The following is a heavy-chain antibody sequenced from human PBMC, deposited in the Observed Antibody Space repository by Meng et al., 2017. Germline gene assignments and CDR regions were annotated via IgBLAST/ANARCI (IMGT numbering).Heavy chain of an antibody. V-gene: IGHV3-53*02. CDR2: IYSGGST. J-gene: IGHJ4*02. CDR3: ARDSSSGWYHNY. Sequence: VQLAGTGGGLVQPGGPLRLSCTASGFSVTTSYMSWVCQAPGKGLEWVSVIYSGGSTYYADSVKGRFSISRDNSKNTLYLQMNSLRAEDTAVYFCARDSSSGWYHNYWGQGTLVTVSS. D-gene: IGHD6-19*01. CDR1: GFSVTTSY.